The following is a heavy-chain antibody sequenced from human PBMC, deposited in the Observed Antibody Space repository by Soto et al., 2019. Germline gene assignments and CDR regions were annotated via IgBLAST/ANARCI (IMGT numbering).Heavy chain of an antibody. CDR2: INAGNGNT. Sequence: ASVKVSCKASGYTFTSYAMNWVRQAPGQRHEWMGWINAGNGNTKYSQKFQGRVTITRDTSASTAYMELSSLRSEDTAVYYCARDLSGRHSPYYYDSSGYSQYYFDYWGQGTLVTVSS. D-gene: IGHD3-22*01. CDR1: GYTFTSYA. CDR3: ARDLSGRHSPYYYDSSGYSQYYFDY. V-gene: IGHV1-3*01. J-gene: IGHJ4*02.